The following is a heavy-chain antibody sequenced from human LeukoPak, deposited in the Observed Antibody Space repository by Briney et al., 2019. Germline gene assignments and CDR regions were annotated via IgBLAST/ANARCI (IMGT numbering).Heavy chain of an antibody. J-gene: IGHJ4*02. V-gene: IGHV3-30-3*01. CDR2: ISYDAIHK. CDR1: GFTFSSYS. Sequence: GGSLRLSCAASGFTFSSYSMHWVRQAPGKGLEWVAVISYDAIHKYYADSVKGRFTISRDNSKNTLYLQINSLRAEDTAVYFCARGRRNTVMVYFFDYWGQGTLVTVSS. CDR3: ARGRRNTVMVYFFDY. D-gene: IGHD5-18*01.